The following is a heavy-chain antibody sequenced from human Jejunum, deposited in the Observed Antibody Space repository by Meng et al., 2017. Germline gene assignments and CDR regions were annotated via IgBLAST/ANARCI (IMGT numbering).Heavy chain of an antibody. V-gene: IGHV4-39*07. CDR2: MYFSGRA. D-gene: IGHD1-1*01. CDR1: GGSISTTSYY. J-gene: IGHJ3*02. CDR3: ARDSFNLNDAFDI. Sequence: SETLSLTCAVFGGSISTTSYYWAWIRQPPGKGLEWVGTMYFSGRAYYNPSLEGRVTISADTSMTQFSLKVSSVTAADTAVYYCARDSFNLNDAFDIWGQGTTVTVSS.